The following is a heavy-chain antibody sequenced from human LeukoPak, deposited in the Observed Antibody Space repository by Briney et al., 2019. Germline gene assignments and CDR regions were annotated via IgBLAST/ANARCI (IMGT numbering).Heavy chain of an antibody. CDR3: ARAYVWGSYRLGY. CDR2: MNPNSGNT. D-gene: IGHD3-16*02. CDR1: RYTFTSYD. J-gene: IGHJ4*02. Sequence: ASVKVSCKASRYTFTSYDINWVRQATGQGLEWMGWMNPNSGNTGYAQKFQGRVTITRNTSISTAYMELSSLRSEDTAVYYCARAYVWGSYRLGYWGQGTLVTVSS. V-gene: IGHV1-8*03.